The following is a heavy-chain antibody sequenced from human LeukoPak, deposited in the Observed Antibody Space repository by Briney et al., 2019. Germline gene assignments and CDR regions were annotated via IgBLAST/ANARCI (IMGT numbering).Heavy chain of an antibody. CDR3: AKDDRGWYVNLDY. D-gene: IGHD6-19*01. CDR2: ISGSGGST. Sequence: PGGSLRLSCAASGFTFSSYAMSWVRQAPGKGLEWVSAISGSGGSTYYADSVKGRLTISRDNSKNTLYLQMNSLRAEDTAVYYCAKDDRGWYVNLDYWGQGTLVTVFS. CDR1: GFTFSSYA. J-gene: IGHJ4*02. V-gene: IGHV3-23*01.